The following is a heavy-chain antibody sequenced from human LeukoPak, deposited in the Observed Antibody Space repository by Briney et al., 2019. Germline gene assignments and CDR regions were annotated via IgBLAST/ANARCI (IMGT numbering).Heavy chain of an antibody. CDR3: ARDRGLDYDFWSGSGIMDV. J-gene: IGHJ6*04. Sequence: ASVKVSCKASGYTFTSYGISWVRQAPGQGLEWMGWISAYNGNTNYAQKLQGRVTMTTDTSTSTAYMELRSLRSDDTAVYYCARDRGLDYDFWSGSGIMDVWGKGTTVTVSS. CDR1: GYTFTSYG. V-gene: IGHV1-18*01. D-gene: IGHD3-3*01. CDR2: ISAYNGNT.